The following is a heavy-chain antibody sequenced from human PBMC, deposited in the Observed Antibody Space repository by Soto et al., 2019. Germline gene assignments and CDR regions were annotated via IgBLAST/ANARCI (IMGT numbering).Heavy chain of an antibody. V-gene: IGHV1-2*04. D-gene: IGHD1-7*01. CDR3: ARDGGVAYNWNYVGWYFDY. Sequence: GASVKVSCKASGYTFTGYYMHWVRQAPGQGLEWMGWINTNSGGTNYAQKFQGWVTMTRNTSISTAYMELSRLRSDDTAVYYCARDGGVAYNWNYVGWYFDYWGQGTLVTVSS. CDR1: GYTFTGYY. J-gene: IGHJ4*02. CDR2: INTNSGGT.